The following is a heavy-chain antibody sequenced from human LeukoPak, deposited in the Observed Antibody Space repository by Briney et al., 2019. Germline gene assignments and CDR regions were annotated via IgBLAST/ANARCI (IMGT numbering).Heavy chain of an antibody. J-gene: IGHJ4*02. Sequence: GGSLRLSCAASGFTFSSYAMSWVRQAPGKGLEWVSAISGSGGSTYYADSVKGRFTVSRDNSKNTLYLQMNSLRAEDTAVYYCAKDVTPSEWTFDYWGQGTLVTVSS. V-gene: IGHV3-23*01. D-gene: IGHD2-8*01. CDR2: ISGSGGST. CDR3: AKDVTPSEWTFDY. CDR1: GFTFSSYA.